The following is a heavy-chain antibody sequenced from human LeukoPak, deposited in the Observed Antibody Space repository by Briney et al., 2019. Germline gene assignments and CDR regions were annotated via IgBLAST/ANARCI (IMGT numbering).Heavy chain of an antibody. CDR1: AFTFSSYG. D-gene: IGHD1-26*01. CDR3: AKNDGGSYYIYYYYMDV. J-gene: IGHJ6*03. Sequence: PGGTLRLSCAASAFTFSSYGMSWVRQAPGKGLEWVSAISGSGGNTYYADSVKGRFTISRDNSKNTLYLQMNSLRAEDTAVYYCAKNDGGSYYIYYYYMDVWGKGTTVTISS. V-gene: IGHV3-23*01. CDR2: ISGSGGNT.